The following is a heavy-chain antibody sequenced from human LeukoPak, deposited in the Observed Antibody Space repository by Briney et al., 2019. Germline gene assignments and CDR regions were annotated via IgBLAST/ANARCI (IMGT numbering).Heavy chain of an antibody. CDR3: ARPYFYYERIDP. CDR1: RVSISHGDYY. Sequence: SETLSLTRTFSRVSISHGDYYWSCTRDPPEKGLEWIGYIYYSGNTLYNPPLKSRVHIPVDTSKNHFSPKLSPVTAAHTAVYFCARPYFYYERIDPWGQGTRVTVSS. CDR2: IYYSGNT. J-gene: IGHJ5*02. D-gene: IGHD3-22*01. V-gene: IGHV4-30-4*01.